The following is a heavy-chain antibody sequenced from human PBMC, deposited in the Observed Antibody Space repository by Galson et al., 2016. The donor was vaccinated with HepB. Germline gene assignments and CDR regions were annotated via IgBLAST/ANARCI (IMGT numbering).Heavy chain of an antibody. V-gene: IGHV3-33*01. CDR1: GFTFSRYG. Sequence: SLRLSCAASGFTFSRYGMHWVRQTPGKGLEWVAGILYDESNEKYADSVKGRFTISRDNSKNSLNLQMNSLRVEDTATYYCAGEEAMVQGVRMKIFAGLHYYGMDVWGKGTTVTVSS. D-gene: IGHD3-10*01. CDR3: AGEEAMVQGVRMKIFAGLHYYGMDV. CDR2: ILYDESNE. J-gene: IGHJ6*04.